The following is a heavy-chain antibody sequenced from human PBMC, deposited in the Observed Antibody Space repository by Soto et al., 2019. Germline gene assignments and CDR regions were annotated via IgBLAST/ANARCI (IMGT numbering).Heavy chain of an antibody. CDR1: GFTLRNAW. V-gene: IGHV3-15*07. D-gene: IGHD7-27*01. J-gene: IGHJ4*02. CDR3: TSDTYVGTPIHY. CDR2: LKGKTNGGTT. Sequence: EVQLVESGGGLVRPGGSLRLSCEVSGFTLRNAWMNWVRQAPGKGLEWVGRLKGKTNGGTTDYAVPVKGRFVISRDDSRNTLYLQMNSLKTEDTAVYYCTSDTYVGTPIHYWGQGTLVTVSS.